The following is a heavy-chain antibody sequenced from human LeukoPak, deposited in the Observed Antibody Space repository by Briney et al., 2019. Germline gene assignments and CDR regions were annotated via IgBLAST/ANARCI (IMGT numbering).Heavy chain of an antibody. Sequence: GGSLRLSCVASGITVSSNYMSWVRQAPGKGLEWVSVFYSADGGGSTYYADSVKGRFIISRDDSKNTLYLQMNSLRAEDTAVYYCARGNYGSDIYYYYYYYMDVWGKGTTVTISS. CDR2: FYSADGGGST. V-gene: IGHV3-66*01. CDR1: GITVSSNY. J-gene: IGHJ6*03. CDR3: ARGNYGSDIYYYYYYYMDV. D-gene: IGHD3-10*01.